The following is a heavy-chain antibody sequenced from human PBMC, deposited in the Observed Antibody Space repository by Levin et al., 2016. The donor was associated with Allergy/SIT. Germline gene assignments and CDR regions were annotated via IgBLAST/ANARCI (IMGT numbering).Heavy chain of an antibody. D-gene: IGHD5-12*01. CDR2: INHSGST. CDR1: GGSFSGYY. V-gene: IGHV4-34*01. CDR3: ARDQDIVATFDY. J-gene: IGHJ4*02. Sequence: SETLSLTCAVYGGSFSGYYWSWIRQPPGKGLEWIGEINHSGSTNYNPSLKSRVTISVDTSKNQFSLQLNSVTPEDTAVYYCARDQDIVATFDYWGQGTLVTVSS.